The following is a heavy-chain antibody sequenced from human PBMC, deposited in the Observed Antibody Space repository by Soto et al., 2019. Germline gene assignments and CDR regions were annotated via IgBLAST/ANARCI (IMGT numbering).Heavy chain of an antibody. CDR1: GFTFSSYA. V-gene: IGHV3-23*01. J-gene: IGHJ4*02. CDR2: ISGSGGST. CDR3: TRISLKYYIDY. Sequence: GGSLRLSCAASGFTFSSYAMSWVRQAPGKGLEWVSAISGSGGSTYYADSVKGRFTISRDNSKNTLYLQMNSLRAEDTAVYYCTRISLKYYIDYWGQGTLVTVSS.